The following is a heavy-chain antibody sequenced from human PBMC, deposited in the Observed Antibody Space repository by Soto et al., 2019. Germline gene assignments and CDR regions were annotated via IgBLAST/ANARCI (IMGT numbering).Heavy chain of an antibody. CDR1: GGTFSSYA. V-gene: IGHV1-69*13. J-gene: IGHJ6*02. CDR3: ARDPSVRGGSGYRYYYGMDV. CDR2: IIPIFGTA. Sequence: GASVKVSCKASGGTFSSYAISWVRQAPGQGLEWMGGIIPIFGTANYAQKFQGRVTITADESTSTAYMELSSLRSEDTAVYYCARDPSVRGGSGYRYYYGMDVWGQGTTVTVSS. D-gene: IGHD3-3*01.